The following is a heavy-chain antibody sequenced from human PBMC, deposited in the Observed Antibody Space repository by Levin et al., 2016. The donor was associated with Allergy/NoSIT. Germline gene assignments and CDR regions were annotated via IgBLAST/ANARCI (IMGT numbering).Heavy chain of an antibody. J-gene: IGHJ4*02. CDR3: ARERQQYSYGYELGY. Sequence: GGSLRLSCAASGFTFSSYAMHWVRQAPGKGLEWVAVISYDGSNKYYADSVKGRFTISRDNSKNTLYLQMNSLRAEDTAVYYCARERQQYSYGYELGYWGQGTLVTVSS. CDR1: GFTFSSYA. D-gene: IGHD5-18*01. V-gene: IGHV3-30-3*01. CDR2: ISYDGSNK.